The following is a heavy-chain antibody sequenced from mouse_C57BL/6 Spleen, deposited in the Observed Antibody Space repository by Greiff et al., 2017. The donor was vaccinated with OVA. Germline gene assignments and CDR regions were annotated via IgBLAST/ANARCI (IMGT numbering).Heavy chain of an antibody. V-gene: IGHV1-64*01. CDR1: GYTFTSYW. J-gene: IGHJ4*01. CDR3: ANYGSSYGYAMDY. CDR2: IHPNSGST. Sequence: QVQLQQPGAELVKPGASVKLSCKASGYTFTSYWMHWVKQRPGQGLEWIGMIHPNSGSTNYNEKFKSKATLTVDKSSSTAYMQLSSLTSADSAVYYCANYGSSYGYAMDYWGQGTSVTVSS. D-gene: IGHD1-1*01.